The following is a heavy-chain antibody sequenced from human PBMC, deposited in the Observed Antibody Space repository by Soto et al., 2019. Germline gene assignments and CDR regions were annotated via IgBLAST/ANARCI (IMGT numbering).Heavy chain of an antibody. CDR3: ARGGLRAYDYDSSVWFDP. V-gene: IGHV4-30-2*01. CDR2: IYHSGST. Sequence: QLQLQESGSGLVKPSQTLSLTCAVSGGSISSGGYSWSWIRQPPGKVLEWLGYIYHSGSTYYHPSLKSRVTISVGRSKNQFSLQLSSVTAADTAVDSCARGGLRAYDYDSSVWFDPWGQVTLVTVSS. D-gene: IGHD3-22*01. CDR1: GGSISSGGYS. J-gene: IGHJ5*02.